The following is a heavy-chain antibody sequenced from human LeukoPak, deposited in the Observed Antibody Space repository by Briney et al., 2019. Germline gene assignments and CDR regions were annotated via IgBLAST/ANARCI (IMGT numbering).Heavy chain of an antibody. CDR2: INPSGGST. V-gene: IGHV1-46*01. J-gene: IGHJ6*03. CDR3: ARDHCFGCGVTMVRGVPHYGYYMDV. D-gene: IGHD3-10*01. Sequence: GASVKVSCKASGYTFTSYYMHWVRQAPGQGLEWMGIINPSGGSTSYAQKFQGRVTMTRDTSTSTVYMELSSLRSEDTAVYYCARDHCFGCGVTMVRGVPHYGYYMDVWGKGTTVTISS. CDR1: GYTFTSYY.